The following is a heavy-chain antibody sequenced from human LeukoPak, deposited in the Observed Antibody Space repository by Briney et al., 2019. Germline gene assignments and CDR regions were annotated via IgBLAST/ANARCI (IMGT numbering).Heavy chain of an antibody. CDR1: GYTFTSYG. CDR2: ISAYNGNT. J-gene: IGHJ6*03. CDR3: ARDPYDILTGYSTYYYYYYMDV. D-gene: IGHD3-9*01. Sequence: ASVKVSCKASGYTFTSYGISWVRQAPGQGLEWMGWISAYNGNTNYAQKLQGRVTMTTDTSTSTAYMELRSLRSDDTAVYYFARDPYDILTGYSTYYYYYYMDVWGKGTTVTISS. V-gene: IGHV1-18*01.